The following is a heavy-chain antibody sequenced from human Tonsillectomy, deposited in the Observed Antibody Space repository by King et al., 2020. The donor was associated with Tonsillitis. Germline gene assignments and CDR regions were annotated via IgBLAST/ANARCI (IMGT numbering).Heavy chain of an antibody. Sequence: VQLVESGGGLVQPGGSLRLSCAASGFTFSSYAMSWVRQAPGKGLEWVSAISGSGGSTYYADSVKVRLTISRDNSKNTLYLQMNSLRAEDTAVYYCAKPVAGIISGDYWGQGTLVTVSS. CDR2: ISGSGGST. D-gene: IGHD6-19*01. V-gene: IGHV3-23*04. CDR1: GFTFSSYA. J-gene: IGHJ4*02. CDR3: AKPVAGIISGDY.